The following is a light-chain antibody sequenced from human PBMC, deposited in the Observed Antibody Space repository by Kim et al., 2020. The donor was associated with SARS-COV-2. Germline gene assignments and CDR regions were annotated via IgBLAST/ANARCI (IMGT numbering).Light chain of an antibody. J-gene: IGKJ1*01. CDR3: QQYNDWPWT. CDR2: GAS. V-gene: IGKV3-15*01. CDR1: QSISSN. Sequence: EIVMTQSPATLSVSPGERVTLSCRASQSISSNLGWYQQKPGQAPRLLIYGASTRATGIPARFSGSGSGTEFTLTISSRQSEDFAVYCCQQYNDWPWTFGQGTKVDIK.